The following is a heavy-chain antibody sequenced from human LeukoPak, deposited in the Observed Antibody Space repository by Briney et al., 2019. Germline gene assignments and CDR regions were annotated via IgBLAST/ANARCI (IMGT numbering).Heavy chain of an antibody. V-gene: IGHV3-74*01. Sequence: GGSLRLSCTTSGFTLSTYWMHWVRRAPGKGLVWISRINSDGSSISYADSVKGRFTISRDNAENTLYLQMNSLRAEDTAVYYCARDRVGYGDPLDYWGQGTLVTVSS. CDR3: ARDRVGYGDPLDY. CDR2: INSDGSSI. D-gene: IGHD4-17*01. CDR1: GFTLSTYW. J-gene: IGHJ4*02.